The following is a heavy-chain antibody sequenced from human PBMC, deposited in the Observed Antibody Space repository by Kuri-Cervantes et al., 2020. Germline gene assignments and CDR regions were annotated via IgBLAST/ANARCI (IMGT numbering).Heavy chain of an antibody. D-gene: IGHD1-26*01. CDR2: IIPIFGTA. CDR1: GGTFSSYA. J-gene: IGHJ4*02. Sequence: SVKVSCKASGGTFSSYAISWVRQAPGQGLEWMGGIIPIFGTANYAQKFQGRVTITADESTSTAYMELSSLRSEDTAVYYCARAGGGSSPLGYYFDHWGQGTLVTVSS. V-gene: IGHV1-69*13. CDR3: ARAGGGSSPLGYYFDH.